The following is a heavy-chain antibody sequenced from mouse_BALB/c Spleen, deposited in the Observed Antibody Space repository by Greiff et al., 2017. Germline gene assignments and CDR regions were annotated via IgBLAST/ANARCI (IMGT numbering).Heavy chain of an antibody. CDR3: AREPSRRNWYFDV. Sequence: VQLMESGPGLVAPSQSLSITCTVSGFSLTGYGVNWVRQPPGKGLEWLGMIWGDGSTDYNSALKSRLSISKDNSKSQVFLKMNSLQTDDTARYYCAREPSRRNWYFDVWGAGTTVTVSS. J-gene: IGHJ1*01. CDR2: IWGDGST. D-gene: IGHD2-12*01. V-gene: IGHV2-6-7*01. CDR1: GFSLTGYG.